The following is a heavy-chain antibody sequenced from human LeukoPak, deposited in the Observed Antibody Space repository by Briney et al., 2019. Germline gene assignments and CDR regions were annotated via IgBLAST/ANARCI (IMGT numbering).Heavy chain of an antibody. CDR1: GFTFSSYA. J-gene: IGHJ6*02. Sequence: GGSLRLSCAASGFTFSSYAMSWVRQAPGKGLEWVSAISGSGGSTYYADSVKGRFTISRDNSKNTLYLQMNSLRAEDTAVYYCAKDPAPYYDFWSGYYISGMDVWGQGTTVTVSS. D-gene: IGHD3-3*01. V-gene: IGHV3-23*01. CDR3: AKDPAPYYDFWSGYYISGMDV. CDR2: ISGSGGST.